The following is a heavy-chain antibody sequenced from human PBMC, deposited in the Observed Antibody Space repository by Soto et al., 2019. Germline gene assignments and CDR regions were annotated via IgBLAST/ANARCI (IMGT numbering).Heavy chain of an antibody. Sequence: WVRQMPGKSLEWMGIIYPGDSDTRYSPSFQGQVTISADKSISTAYLHWSRLKASDTATYYCARHHCSSTSCYFVYYEYYGMEVWRQGSTVTVT. CDR3: ARHHCSSTSCYFVYYEYYGMEV. D-gene: IGHD2-2*01. J-gene: IGHJ6*02. V-gene: IGHV5-51*01. CDR2: IYPGDSDT.